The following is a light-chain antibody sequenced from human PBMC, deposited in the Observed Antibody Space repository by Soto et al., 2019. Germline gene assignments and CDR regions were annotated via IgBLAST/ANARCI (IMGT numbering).Light chain of an antibody. Sequence: AIQMTQSPSSLSASVGDRVTITCRASQGIGIDLAWYQQKPGKAPNLLIYAASSLQSGVPSRFSGSGSGTDFTLTISSLQSEEFAVYYCLQDANFPSTFGQGTKLDIK. J-gene: IGKJ2*01. CDR2: AAS. CDR3: LQDANFPST. CDR1: QGIGID. V-gene: IGKV1-6*01.